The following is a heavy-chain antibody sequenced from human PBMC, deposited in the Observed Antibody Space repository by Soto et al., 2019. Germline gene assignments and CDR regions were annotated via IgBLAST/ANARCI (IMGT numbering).Heavy chain of an antibody. CDR2: ISYDGSNK. Sequence: GPLRLSCAASGFTFSSYAMHWVRQAPGKGLEWVAVISYDGSNKYYADSVKGRFTISRDNSKNTLYLQMNSLRAEDTAVYYCARDLTRPRYYDILTGYYNYYYYGMDVWGQGTTVTVSS. J-gene: IGHJ6*02. CDR1: GFTFSSYA. CDR3: ARDLTRPRYYDILTGYYNYYYYGMDV. V-gene: IGHV3-30-3*01. D-gene: IGHD3-9*01.